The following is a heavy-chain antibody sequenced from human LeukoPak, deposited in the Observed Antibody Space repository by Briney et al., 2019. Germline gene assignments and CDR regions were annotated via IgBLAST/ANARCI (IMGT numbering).Heavy chain of an antibody. V-gene: IGHV3-7*05. CDR3: ARDRGYSTFDI. CDR1: GFNFSSYW. D-gene: IGHD5-18*01. Sequence: PGGSLRLSCAASGFNFSSYWMSWVRQAPGKRLEWVANMDQDGTEKNYVDSVKGRFTISRDNAKNLVYVQMNGLRAEDTALYYCARDRGYSTFDIWGQGTMVTVSS. J-gene: IGHJ3*02. CDR2: MDQDGTEK.